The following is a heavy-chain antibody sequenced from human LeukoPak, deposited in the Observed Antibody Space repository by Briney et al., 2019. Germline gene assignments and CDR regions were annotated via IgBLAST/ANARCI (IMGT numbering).Heavy chain of an antibody. V-gene: IGHV3-23*01. D-gene: IGHD3-3*01. Sequence: GGSLRLSCAASGFTLSSYGMSWVRQAPGKGLEWVSTISGSGGATYYADSVKGRFTISRDNSKNTLYLQMNSLRAEDTAVYYCAKGARYYDFWSGYFPYYYYGMDVWGQGTTVTVSS. CDR2: ISGSGGAT. CDR1: GFTLSSYG. CDR3: AKGARYYDFWSGYFPYYYYGMDV. J-gene: IGHJ6*02.